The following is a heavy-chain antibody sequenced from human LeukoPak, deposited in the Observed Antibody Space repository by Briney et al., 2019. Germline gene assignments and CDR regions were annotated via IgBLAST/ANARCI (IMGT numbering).Heavy chain of an antibody. Sequence: SETLSLTCTVSCGFISSYYWSWIRQPPGKGLEWIGYIYTSGGTNYNPSLKSRVTISVDTSKNQFSLKLSSVTAADTAVYYCARQTMLVRVTGYYYYYMDVWGKGTTVTVSS. CDR2: IYTSGGT. J-gene: IGHJ6*03. V-gene: IGHV4-4*09. CDR1: CGFISSYY. CDR3: ARQTMLVRVTGYYYYYMDV. D-gene: IGHD4-23*01.